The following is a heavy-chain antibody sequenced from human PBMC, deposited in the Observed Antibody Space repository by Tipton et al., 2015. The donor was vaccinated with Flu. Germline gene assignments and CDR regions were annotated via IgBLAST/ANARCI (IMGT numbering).Heavy chain of an antibody. J-gene: IGHJ4*02. V-gene: IGHV4-59*01. CDR2: IYSSGST. Sequence: TLSLTCTVSGGSISIYYWSWIRQPPGKGLEWIGYIYSSGSTTYNPSLKSRVSMSADTSMNQFSLRLNSMTAADTAIYYCARVLAGHFGEGYFFDYWGQGALVTVSS. CDR3: ARVLAGHFGEGYFFDY. CDR1: GGSISIYY. D-gene: IGHD3-10*01.